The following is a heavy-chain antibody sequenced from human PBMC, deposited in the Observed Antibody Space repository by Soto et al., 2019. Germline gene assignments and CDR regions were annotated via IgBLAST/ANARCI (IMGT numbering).Heavy chain of an antibody. D-gene: IGHD2-2*01. CDR1: GYSFTTHW. V-gene: IGHV5-51*01. CDR2: IYPGDSDT. Sequence: GESLKISCKGSGYSFTTHWIGWVRQMPGKGLEWMGIIYPGDSDTKYSPSFQGQVTISADRSISTAYLQWSSLKASDTAMYYCARQVPGPGHDAFDIWGQGTMVTVSS. J-gene: IGHJ3*02. CDR3: ARQVPGPGHDAFDI.